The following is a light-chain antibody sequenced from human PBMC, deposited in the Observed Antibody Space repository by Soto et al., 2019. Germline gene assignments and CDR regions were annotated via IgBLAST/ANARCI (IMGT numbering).Light chain of an antibody. Sequence: ESVLKQSPGTISLSPGERATLSCRASQSVSSNYLAWYQHKPGQGPRLLIYAASSRATGIPDRFSGSGSGTDFTLTISRLEPEDFALYYCQKYGSAFTFGPGTKVDIK. CDR3: QKYGSAFT. J-gene: IGKJ3*01. V-gene: IGKV3-20*01. CDR1: QSVSSNY. CDR2: AAS.